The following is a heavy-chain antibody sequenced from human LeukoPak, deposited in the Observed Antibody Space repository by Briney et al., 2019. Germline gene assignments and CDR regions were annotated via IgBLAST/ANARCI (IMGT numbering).Heavy chain of an antibody. CDR2: VNSDESDK. Sequence: GGSLRLSCAASGFSFSSYWMHWIRQVPGKGLVWVSRVNSDESDKTYADSVKGRFTISRDNGKNTLYLQMNSLRAEDTAVYYCGRPRLYDGDIIDYWGQGTLVTVSS. CDR1: GFSFSSYW. CDR3: GRPRLYDGDIIDY. D-gene: IGHD5-12*01. J-gene: IGHJ4*02. V-gene: IGHV3-74*03.